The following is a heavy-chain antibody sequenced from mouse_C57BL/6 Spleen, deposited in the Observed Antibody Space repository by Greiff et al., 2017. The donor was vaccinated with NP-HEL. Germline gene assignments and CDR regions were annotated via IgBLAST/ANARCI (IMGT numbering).Heavy chain of an antibody. CDR1: GYTFTSYT. CDR2: INPSSGYT. D-gene: IGHD4-1*01. J-gene: IGHJ1*03. V-gene: IGHV1-4*01. Sequence: VQLQQSGAELARPGASVKMSCKASGYTFTSYTMHWVKQRPGQGLEWIGYINPSSGYTKYNQKFKDKATLTADKSSSTAYMQLSSLTSEDSAVYYCARPGTDPYWYFDVWGTGTTVTVSS. CDR3: ARPGTDPYWYFDV.